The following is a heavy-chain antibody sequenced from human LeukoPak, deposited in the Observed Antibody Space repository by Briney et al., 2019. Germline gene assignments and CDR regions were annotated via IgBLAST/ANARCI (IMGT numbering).Heavy chain of an antibody. CDR2: IRYDGSNK. J-gene: IGHJ3*02. CDR3: AKVHPGYSSAWKEVGAFDI. V-gene: IGHV3-30*02. D-gene: IGHD6-19*01. CDR1: GFTFSSYG. Sequence: GGSLRLSCAASGFTFSSYGMRWVRQAPGKGLEWVAFIRYDGSNKYYADSVKGRFTISRDNSKNTLYLQMNGLRAEDTAVYYCAKVHPGYSSAWKEVGAFDIWGQGTMVTVSS.